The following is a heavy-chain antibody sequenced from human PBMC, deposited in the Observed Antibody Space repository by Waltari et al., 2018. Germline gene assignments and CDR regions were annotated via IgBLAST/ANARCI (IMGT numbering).Heavy chain of an antibody. CDR2: IYYSGST. V-gene: IGHV4-39*07. CDR1: GGSISSSSYY. J-gene: IGHJ3*02. Sequence: QLQLQESGPGLVKPSETLSLTCTVSGGSISSSSYYWGWIRQPPGKGLEWIGSIYYSGSTYYNPSLKGRVTISVDTSKNQFSLKLSSVTAADTAVYYCARASGYVRSAFDIWGQGTMVTVSS. CDR3: ARASGYVRSAFDI. D-gene: IGHD5-12*01.